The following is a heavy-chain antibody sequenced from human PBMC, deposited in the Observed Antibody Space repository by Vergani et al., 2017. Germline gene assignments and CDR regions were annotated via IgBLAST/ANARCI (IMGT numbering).Heavy chain of an antibody. Sequence: EVQLVESGGGLVQPGRSLRLSCAASGFTFDDYAMHWVRQAPGKGLEWVSGISWNSGSIGDADSVKGRFTISSDNAKNSLYLQMNSLRSEDTALYYCAKGIVATITRYYMDVWGKGTTVTVSS. D-gene: IGHD5-12*01. CDR1: GFTFDDYA. J-gene: IGHJ6*03. CDR3: AKGIVATITRYYMDV. CDR2: ISWNSGSI. V-gene: IGHV3-9*01.